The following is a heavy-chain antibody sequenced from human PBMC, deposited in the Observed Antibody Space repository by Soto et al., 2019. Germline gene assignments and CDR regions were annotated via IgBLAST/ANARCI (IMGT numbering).Heavy chain of an antibody. CDR2: ISAYNGNT. CDR1: GYTFTSYG. CDR3: ARDDPRLYYFDY. V-gene: IGHV1-18*01. Sequence: ASVKVSCKASGYTFTSYGISWVRQAPGQGLEWMGWISAYNGNTNYAQKLQGRVTMTTDTPTSTAYMELRSLRSDDTAVYYCARDDPRLYYFDYWGQGTLVTVSS. J-gene: IGHJ4*02.